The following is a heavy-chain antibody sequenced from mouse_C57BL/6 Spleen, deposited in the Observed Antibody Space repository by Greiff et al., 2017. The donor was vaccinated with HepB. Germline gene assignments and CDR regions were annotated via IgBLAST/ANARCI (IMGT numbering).Heavy chain of an antibody. CDR2: IDPETGGT. Sequence: VQLQQSGAELVRPGASVTLSCKASGYTFTDYEMHWVKQTPVHGLEWIGAIDPETGGTAYNQKFKGKAILTADKSSSTAYMELRSLTSEDSAVYYCTRRCITTVPCDYWGQGTTLTVSS. CDR3: TRRCITTVPCDY. J-gene: IGHJ2*01. CDR1: GYTFTDYE. V-gene: IGHV1-15*01. D-gene: IGHD1-1*01.